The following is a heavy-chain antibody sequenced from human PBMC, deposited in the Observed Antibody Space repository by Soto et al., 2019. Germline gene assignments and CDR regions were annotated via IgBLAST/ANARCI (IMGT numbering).Heavy chain of an antibody. D-gene: IGHD7-27*01. J-gene: IGHJ6*02. Sequence: EVQLVESGGGFVQPGRSLRLSCAASGFTFDDYAMHWVWQAPGKGLEWVSAINWNSVSIAYADSVKGRFTISRDNAKNSLYLQMNTLRAEDTALYYCAKDIRRRSGYGMDVWGQGTTVTVSS. CDR3: AKDIRRRSGYGMDV. V-gene: IGHV3-9*01. CDR2: INWNSVSI. CDR1: GFTFDDYA.